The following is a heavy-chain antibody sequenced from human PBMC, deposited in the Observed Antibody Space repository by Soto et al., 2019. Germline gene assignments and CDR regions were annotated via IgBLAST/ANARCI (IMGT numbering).Heavy chain of an antibody. J-gene: IGHJ4*02. CDR3: SRSPAVGVRGAY. D-gene: IGHD3-16*01. CDR2: ITVGSSHI. CDR1: GFPFSAYN. V-gene: IGHV3-21*01. Sequence: GGSLRLSCTGSGFPFSAYNINWVRQAPGKGLEWVSSITVGSSHIYQPNSMKGRFTISRDDAKNSVYLQIDSLRDEDTALYYCSRSPAVGVRGAYWGQGALVTVSS.